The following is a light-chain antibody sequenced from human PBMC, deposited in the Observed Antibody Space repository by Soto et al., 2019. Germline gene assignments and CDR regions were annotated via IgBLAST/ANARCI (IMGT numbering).Light chain of an antibody. CDR1: SSDVGSYNL. CDR2: EVS. CDR3: SSYAGSSTYV. Sequence: QSVLTQPASVSGSPGQSITISCTGTSSDVGSYNLVSWYQQHPGKAPKPMIYEVSKRPSGVSNRFSGSKSGNTASLTISGLQAEDEADYYCSSYAGSSTYVFGTGTKVTVL. V-gene: IGLV2-23*02. J-gene: IGLJ1*01.